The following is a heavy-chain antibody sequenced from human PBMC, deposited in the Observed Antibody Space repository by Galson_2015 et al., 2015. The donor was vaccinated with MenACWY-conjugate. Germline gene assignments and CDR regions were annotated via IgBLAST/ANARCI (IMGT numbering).Heavy chain of an antibody. CDR2: IYHSGST. V-gene: IGHV4-59*08. CDR3: ASFDDILTGWVY. J-gene: IGHJ4*02. CDR1: GGSISSYS. Sequence: ETLSLTCTVSGGSISSYSWSWIRQPPGKGLEWIGYIYHSGSTNYNPSLKSRVTISVDTSKNQFSLKLSSVTAADTAVYYCASFDDILTGWVYWGQGTLVTVSS. D-gene: IGHD3-9*01.